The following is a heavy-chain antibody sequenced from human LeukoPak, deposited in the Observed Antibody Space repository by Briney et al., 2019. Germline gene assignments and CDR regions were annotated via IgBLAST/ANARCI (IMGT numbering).Heavy chain of an antibody. CDR3: ARGVRGSYRYEAYYFDY. Sequence: GGSLRLSCAASGFTFSRYSMNWVRQAPGKGLEWVSSISSSSSYIYYADSVKGRFTISRDNAKNSLDLQMNSLRAEDTAVYYCARGVRGSYRYEAYYFDYWGQGTLVTVYS. D-gene: IGHD3-16*02. J-gene: IGHJ4*02. CDR1: GFTFSRYS. V-gene: IGHV3-21*01. CDR2: ISSSSSYI.